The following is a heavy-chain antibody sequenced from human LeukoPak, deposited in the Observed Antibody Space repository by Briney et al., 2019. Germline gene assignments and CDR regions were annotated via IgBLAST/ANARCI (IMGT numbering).Heavy chain of an antibody. CDR1: GFTFSSYG. CDR2: ISYDGSNK. CDR3: AKESGSGSYQNTFDY. J-gene: IGHJ4*02. V-gene: IGHV3-30*18. Sequence: GGSLRLSCAASGFTFSSYGMHWVRQAPGKGLEWVAVISYDGSNKYYADSVKGRFTISRDNSKNTLYLQMNSLRAEDTAVYYRAKESGSGSYQNTFDYWGQGTLVTVSS. D-gene: IGHD3-10*01.